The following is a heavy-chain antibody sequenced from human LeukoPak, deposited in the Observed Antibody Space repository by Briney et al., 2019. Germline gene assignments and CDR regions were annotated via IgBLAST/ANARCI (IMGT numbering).Heavy chain of an antibody. CDR2: INPDGTST. CDR3: ARDAGDCGGDCPRWFDP. V-gene: IGHV3-74*01. D-gene: IGHD2-21*02. J-gene: IGHJ5*02. CDR1: GFTFSSYW. Sequence: GGSLRLSCAACGFTFSSYWMHWVRQAPGKGLVWVSRINPDGTSTSYADSVKGRFIISRDNAKSTVDLQMNSLRVEHTAVYYCARDAGDCGGDCPRWFDPWGQGTLVTVSP.